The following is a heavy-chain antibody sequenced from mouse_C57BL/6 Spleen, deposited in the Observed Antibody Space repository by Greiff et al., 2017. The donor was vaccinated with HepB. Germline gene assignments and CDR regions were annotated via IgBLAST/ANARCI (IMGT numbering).Heavy chain of an antibody. Sequence: EVQLQQSGPVLVKPGASVKMSCKASGYTFTDYYMNWVKQSHGKSLERIGVINPYNGGTSYNQKFKGTSTLTVDKSSSPAYMELNSLASEDSAVYYCARSDYYGSSDYWGQGTTLTVSS. CDR3: ARSDYYGSSDY. CDR2: INPYNGGT. CDR1: GYTFTDYY. J-gene: IGHJ2*01. V-gene: IGHV1-19*01. D-gene: IGHD1-1*01.